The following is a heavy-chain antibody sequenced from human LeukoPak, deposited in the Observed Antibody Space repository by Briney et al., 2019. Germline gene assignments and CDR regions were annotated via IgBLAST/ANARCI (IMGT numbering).Heavy chain of an antibody. CDR3: ARGLNYDILTGYFGNWSPYYFDY. J-gene: IGHJ4*02. V-gene: IGHV4-59*01. D-gene: IGHD3-9*01. CDR1: GGSISSYY. Sequence: PSETLSLTCTVSGGSISSYYWSWIRQPPGKGLEWIGYIYYSGSTNYNPSLKSRVTISVDTSKNQFSLKLSSVTAADTAVYYCARGLNYDILTGYFGNWSPYYFDYWGQGTLVTVSS. CDR2: IYYSGST.